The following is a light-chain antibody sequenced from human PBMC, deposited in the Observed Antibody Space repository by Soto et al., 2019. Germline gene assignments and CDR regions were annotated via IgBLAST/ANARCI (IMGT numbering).Light chain of an antibody. CDR3: QEYSGSRRT. V-gene: IGKV3-20*01. Sequence: EIGMTQSPATLSVSPGERATISCRASQSVSSNLAWYQQKPGQAPRLLMYDASSRATGIPDRFTGSGSGTDFTLTISRLEPEDFALYYCQEYSGSRRTFGQGTKVDIK. CDR2: DAS. CDR1: QSVSSN. J-gene: IGKJ1*01.